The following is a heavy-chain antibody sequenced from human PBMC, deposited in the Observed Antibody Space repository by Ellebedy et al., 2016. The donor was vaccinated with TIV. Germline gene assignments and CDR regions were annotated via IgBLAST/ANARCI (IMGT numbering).Heavy chain of an antibody. V-gene: IGHV3-30*18. D-gene: IGHD6-13*01. Sequence: GESLKISXAASGFTFSNYDMHWVRQAPGKGLEWVAVISFDGSNKYYADSVKGRFTISRDNSKNTLSLQMNSLRAEDTAVYYCAKDLEITAAGPLDYWGQGTLVTVSS. CDR1: GFTFSNYD. CDR2: ISFDGSNK. CDR3: AKDLEITAAGPLDY. J-gene: IGHJ4*02.